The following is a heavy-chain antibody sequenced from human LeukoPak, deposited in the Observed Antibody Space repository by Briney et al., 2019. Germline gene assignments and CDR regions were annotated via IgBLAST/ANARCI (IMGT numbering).Heavy chain of an antibody. CDR3: AKDMALYSTSWLPSY. Sequence: GRSLRLSCAASGFTFSSYGMHWVRQAPGKGPEWVAIISYDGSNKYYADSVKGRFTISRDNSKNTLYLQVNSLRAEDTAVYYCAKDMALYSTSWLPSYWGQGTLVTVSS. D-gene: IGHD6-13*01. J-gene: IGHJ4*02. CDR2: ISYDGSNK. CDR1: GFTFSSYG. V-gene: IGHV3-30*18.